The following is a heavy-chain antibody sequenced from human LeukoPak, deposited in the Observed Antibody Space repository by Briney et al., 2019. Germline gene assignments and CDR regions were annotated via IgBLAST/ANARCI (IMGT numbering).Heavy chain of an antibody. CDR3: ADSNYWYPVDY. J-gene: IGHJ4*02. D-gene: IGHD4-11*01. Sequence: PGGSLRLSCAASGFTFSNYAMRWVRQAPGKGLEWVSSISRSGDSTYYADSVKGRFTISRDNSKNTLYLQMNSLRAEDTALYYGADSNYWYPVDYWGQGTLVTVSS. CDR1: GFTFSNYA. CDR2: ISRSGDST. V-gene: IGHV3-23*01.